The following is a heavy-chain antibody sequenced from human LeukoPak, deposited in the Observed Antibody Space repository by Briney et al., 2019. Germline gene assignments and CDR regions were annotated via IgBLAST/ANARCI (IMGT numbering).Heavy chain of an antibody. D-gene: IGHD6-13*01. V-gene: IGHV5-10-1*01. CDR1: GYSFTSYW. J-gene: IGHJ5*02. CDR3: ARATLIAAAGQYNWFDP. Sequence: GESLRISCKGSGYSFTSYWISWVRQMPGKGLEWMGRIDPSDSYTNYSPSFQGHVTISADKSTSTAYLQWSSLKASDTAMYYCARATLIAAAGQYNWFDPWGQGTLVTVSS. CDR2: IDPSDSYT.